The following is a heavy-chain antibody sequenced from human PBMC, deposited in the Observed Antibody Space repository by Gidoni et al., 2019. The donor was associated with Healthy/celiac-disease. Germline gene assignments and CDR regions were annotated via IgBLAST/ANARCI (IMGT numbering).Heavy chain of an antibody. CDR3: ATHKGAVGEEVDY. CDR1: S. D-gene: IGHD1-26*01. V-gene: IGHV1-24*01. CDR2: FDPEDGET. Sequence: SMHWVRPAPGKGLEWMGGFDPEDGETIYAQKFQGRVTMTEDTATDTAYMELSSLRSEDTAVYYCATHKGAVGEEVDYWGQGTLVTVSS. J-gene: IGHJ4*02.